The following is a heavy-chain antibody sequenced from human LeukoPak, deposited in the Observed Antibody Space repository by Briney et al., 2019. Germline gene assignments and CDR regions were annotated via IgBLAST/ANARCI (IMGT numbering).Heavy chain of an antibody. V-gene: IGHV7-4-1*02. CDR1: GYTFTSYA. CDR3: AREVRARPNIDYFDY. CDR2: INTNTGNP. D-gene: IGHD2-8*01. Sequence: GASVKVSCKASGYTFTSYAMNWVRQAPGQGLEWMGWINTNTGNPTYAQGFTGRFVFSLDTSVSTAYLQISSLKAEDTAVYYCAREVRARPNIDYFDYWGQGTLVTVSS. J-gene: IGHJ4*02.